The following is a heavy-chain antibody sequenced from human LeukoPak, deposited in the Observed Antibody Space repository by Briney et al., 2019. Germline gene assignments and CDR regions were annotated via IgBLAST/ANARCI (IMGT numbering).Heavy chain of an antibody. V-gene: IGHV4-39*01. CDR3: ARHLYGDPGGV. CDR1: GGSISSSRYY. Sequence: PSETLSLTCTVSGGSISSSRYYWGWIRQPPGKGLEWIGSIHYSGSTYYNPSLKSRVTISADTSKNQFSLKLNSVIAADTAMYYCARHLYGDPGGVWGQGILVTVSS. D-gene: IGHD4-17*01. CDR2: IHYSGST. J-gene: IGHJ4*02.